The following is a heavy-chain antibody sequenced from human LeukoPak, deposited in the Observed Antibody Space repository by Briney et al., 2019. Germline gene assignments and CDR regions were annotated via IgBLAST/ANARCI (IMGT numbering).Heavy chain of an antibody. CDR3: ARITMVRGVIFDY. J-gene: IGHJ4*02. CDR2: IKQDGNEK. CDR1: GFTFSSYW. D-gene: IGHD3-10*01. Sequence: GGSLRLSCAASGFTFSSYWMSWVRQAPGKGLEWMANIKQDGNEKYYVDSVKGRFTISRDNAKNSLYLQMNSLRAEDTAVYYCARITMVRGVIFDYWGQGTLVTVSS. V-gene: IGHV3-7*01.